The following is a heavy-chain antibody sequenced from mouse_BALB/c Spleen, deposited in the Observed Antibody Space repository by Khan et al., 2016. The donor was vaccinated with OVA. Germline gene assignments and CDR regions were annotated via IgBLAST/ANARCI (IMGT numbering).Heavy chain of an antibody. D-gene: IGHD2-1*01. Sequence: EVQLLETGGGLVQPGGSLKLSCAASGFTFSSYIMSWVRQTPEKRLEWVAYISNGGGSTYYLDPVKGRFTISRDNAKNTMYLHMSSLKSDDTAMYYCARHGNYVSFDYWGQGTTLTVSS. CDR1: GFTFSSYI. V-gene: IGHV5-12-2*01. J-gene: IGHJ2*01. CDR2: ISNGGGST. CDR3: ARHGNYVSFDY.